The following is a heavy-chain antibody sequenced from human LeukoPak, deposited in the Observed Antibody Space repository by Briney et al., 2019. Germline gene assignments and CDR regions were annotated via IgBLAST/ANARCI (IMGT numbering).Heavy chain of an antibody. CDR1: GYMFTNYN. D-gene: IGHD2-2*01. Sequence: ASVKVSCKASGYMFTNYNMQWVRQAPGQDLEWMGMVSASGANTKYAQKFRGRVTMTSDTSTSTVYMELSSLISDDTAVYYCARDQHYATDYWGQGTLVTVYS. V-gene: IGHV1-46*03. J-gene: IGHJ4*02. CDR2: VSASGANT. CDR3: ARDQHYATDY.